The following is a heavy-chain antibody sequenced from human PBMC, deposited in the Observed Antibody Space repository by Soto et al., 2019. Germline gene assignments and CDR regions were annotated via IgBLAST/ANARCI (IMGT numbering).Heavy chain of an antibody. CDR1: GFTFSSYA. V-gene: IGHV3-23*01. J-gene: IGHJ4*02. CDR2: ISGSGGST. Sequence: EVQLLESGGGLVQPGGSLRLSCAASGFTFSSYAMSWVRQAPGKGLEWVSAISGSGGSTYSADSVKGRFTISRDNSKNTLYLQMNSLRADDTAVYYCANDRMGRYGRIAADGAFDYWGQGTLVTVSS. CDR3: ANDRMGRYGRIAADGAFDY. D-gene: IGHD6-13*01.